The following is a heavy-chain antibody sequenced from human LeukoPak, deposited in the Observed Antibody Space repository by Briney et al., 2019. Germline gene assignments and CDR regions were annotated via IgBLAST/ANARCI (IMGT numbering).Heavy chain of an antibody. V-gene: IGHV3-21*01. CDR2: ISSSSSYI. Sequence: GGSLRLSCAASGFTFSSYSMNWVRQARGKGLEWVSSISSSSSYIYYADSVKGRFTISRDNAKNSLYLQMNSLRAEDTAVYYCARDPVGSIPFDYYYGMDVWGQGTTVTVSS. CDR3: ARDPVGSIPFDYYYGMDV. CDR1: GFTFSSYS. J-gene: IGHJ6*02. D-gene: IGHD1-26*01.